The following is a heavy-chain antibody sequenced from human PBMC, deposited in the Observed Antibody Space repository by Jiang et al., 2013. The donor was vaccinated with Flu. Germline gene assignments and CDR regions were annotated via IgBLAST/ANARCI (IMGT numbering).Heavy chain of an antibody. CDR3: TSSIVGTTGLFAY. J-gene: IGHJ4*02. Sequence: GAEVKKPGASVRVSCKVSGHTLNELSIHWVRQAPGKGLEWMGGFDPEHDETIYAQKFQGRVTMTEDTSTDTAYMALSSLRSEDTAVFYCTSSIVGTTGLFAYWGQGTLVTVSS. D-gene: IGHD1-26*01. CDR1: GHTLNELS. V-gene: IGHV1-24*01. CDR2: FDPEHDET.